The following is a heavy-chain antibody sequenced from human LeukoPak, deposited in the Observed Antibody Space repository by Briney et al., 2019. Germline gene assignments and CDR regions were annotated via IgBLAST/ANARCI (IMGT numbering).Heavy chain of an antibody. CDR2: IYYSGST. J-gene: IGHJ6*02. CDR1: GGSISSGGYY. D-gene: IGHD2-2*01. Sequence: TPSQTLSLTCTVSGGSISSGGYYWSWIRQHPGKGLEWIGYIYYSGSTYYNPSLKSRVTISVDTSKNQFSLKLSSVTAADTAVYYCARDMIKGYQLLGYYYYYGMDVWGQGTTVTVSS. V-gene: IGHV4-31*03. CDR3: ARDMIKGYQLLGYYYYYGMDV.